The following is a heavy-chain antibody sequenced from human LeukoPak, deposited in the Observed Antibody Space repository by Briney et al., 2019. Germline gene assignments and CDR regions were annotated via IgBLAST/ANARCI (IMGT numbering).Heavy chain of an antibody. Sequence: GGSLRLSCAASGFTFSSHSMNWVRQAPGKGLEWVSSISSSSSYIYYADSVKGRFTISRDNAKNSLYLQMNSLRAEDTAVYYCARSAAGTHYFDYWGQGTLVTVSS. CDR3: ARSAAGTHYFDY. D-gene: IGHD6-13*01. V-gene: IGHV3-21*01. J-gene: IGHJ4*02. CDR1: GFTFSSHS. CDR2: ISSSSSYI.